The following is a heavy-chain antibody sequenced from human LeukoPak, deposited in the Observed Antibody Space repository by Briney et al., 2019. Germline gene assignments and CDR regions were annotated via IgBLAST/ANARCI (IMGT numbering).Heavy chain of an antibody. CDR3: ARGSSEELLWFGESSQYNWFDP. CDR1: GGTFSSYA. V-gene: IGHV1-69*13. Sequence: ASVKVSCKASGGTFSSYAISWVRQAPGQGLEWMGGIIPIFGTANYAQKFQGRVTITADESTSTAYMELSSLRSEDTAVYYCARGSSEELLWFGESSQYNWFDPWGQGTLVTVSS. CDR2: IIPIFGTA. J-gene: IGHJ5*02. D-gene: IGHD3-10*01.